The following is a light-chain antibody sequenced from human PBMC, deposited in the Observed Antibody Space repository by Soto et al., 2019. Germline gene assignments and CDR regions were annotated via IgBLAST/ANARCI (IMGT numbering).Light chain of an antibody. CDR1: SSNIGNNY. CDR2: DNN. J-gene: IGLJ2*01. V-gene: IGLV1-51*01. CDR3: GTWDSSLRAVV. Sequence: QSVLTQPPSVSAAPGQKVTISCSGTSSNIGNNYVSWYQQLPATAPKLLIYDNNKRPSGIPDRSCGYKSGTSATMSITRLQTGDDADYYCGTWDSSLRAVVFGGGTKVTVL.